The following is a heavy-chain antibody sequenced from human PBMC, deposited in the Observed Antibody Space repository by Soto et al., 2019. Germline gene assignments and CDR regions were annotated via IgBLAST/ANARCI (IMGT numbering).Heavy chain of an antibody. CDR3: ARQAAYWHGGGGWFDP. D-gene: IGHD2-8*02. CDR2: IGTIADT. CDR1: GFTFSTYD. J-gene: IGHJ5*02. Sequence: EVQLVESGGGLVQPGGSLRLSCAASGFTFSTYDMHWVRQAPGKGLEWVSAIGTIADTFYADSVKGRFTISRENAKSSLYLQMNSLTAGETAVYYCARQAAYWHGGGGWFDPWGQGTLVTVSS. V-gene: IGHV3-13*01.